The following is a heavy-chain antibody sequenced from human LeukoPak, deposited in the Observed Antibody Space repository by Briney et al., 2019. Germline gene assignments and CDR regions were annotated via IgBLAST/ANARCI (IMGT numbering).Heavy chain of an antibody. Sequence: LGTLSLTRGVSGGSFSSHYWTWIRQPPGKGLEWIGEINLRGSTNYNPSLGSRVTVSADTSRNQLSLSLTSVTAADSAVYFCARGLRQGSAWSWGPKEKSYQYMDVWGTGTTVIVSS. CDR3: ARGLRQGSAWSWGPKEKSYQYMDV. CDR2: INLRGST. D-gene: IGHD6-19*01. J-gene: IGHJ6*04. V-gene: IGHV4-34*01. CDR1: GGSFSSHY.